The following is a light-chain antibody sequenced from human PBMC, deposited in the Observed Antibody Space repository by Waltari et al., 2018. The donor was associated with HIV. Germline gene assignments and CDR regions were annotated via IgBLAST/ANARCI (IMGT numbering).Light chain of an antibody. V-gene: IGLV1-47*01. CDR3: SAWDDKLTALV. CDR1: SYNIGNNF. Sequence: QSVLTQPPSASGTPGQRVTISCSGNSYNIGNNFVSWYQQVPGIAPKLLIYQNDQRPSGVPDRFSGSKSGTSASLAISGLRSEDEADYYCSAWDDKLTALVFGGGTKLTDL. J-gene: IGLJ2*01. CDR2: QND.